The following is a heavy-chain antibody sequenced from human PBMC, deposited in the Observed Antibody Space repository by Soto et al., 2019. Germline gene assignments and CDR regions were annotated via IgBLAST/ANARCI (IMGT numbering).Heavy chain of an antibody. V-gene: IGHV1-3*01. D-gene: IGHD6-19*01. CDR2: INAGNGNT. J-gene: IGHJ4*02. CDR3: ASDYGSNWRL. Sequence: QAHLVQSGAEVKMPGDSVQVSCKASGFVSTNHNFHWVRQAPGQSLEWMGRINAGNGNTQYAQNFQGRDTFTSDPSATTAFMELTNLRLEDRAMYYCASDYGSNWRLWGQGTLVSVSS. CDR1: GFVSTNHN.